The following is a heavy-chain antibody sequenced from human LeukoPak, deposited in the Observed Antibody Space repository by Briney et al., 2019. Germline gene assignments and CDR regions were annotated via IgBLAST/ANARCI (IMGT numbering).Heavy chain of an antibody. CDR2: INHSGST. CDR1: GGSFSGYY. Sequence: SETLSLTCAVYGGSFSGYYWSWIRQPPGKGLEWIGEINHSGSTNYNPSLKSRVTISVDTSKNQSSLKLSSVTAADTAVYYCARGIVVVPAAMGNNWFDPWGQGTLVTVSS. CDR3: ARGIVVVPAAMGNNWFDP. D-gene: IGHD2-2*01. J-gene: IGHJ5*02. V-gene: IGHV4-34*01.